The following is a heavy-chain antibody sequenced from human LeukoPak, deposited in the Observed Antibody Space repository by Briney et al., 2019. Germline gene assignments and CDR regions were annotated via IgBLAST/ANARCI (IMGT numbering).Heavy chain of an antibody. CDR1: GYTFTSYA. CDR3: ASFAVAGTGLDY. D-gene: IGHD6-19*01. J-gene: IGHJ4*02. Sequence: ASVNVSCKTSGYTFTSYAMHWVRQAPGQRLEWMGWINAGNGNTKYSQKFQGRVTITRDTSASTAYMELSSLRSEDTAVYYCASFAVAGTGLDYWGQGTLVTVSS. V-gene: IGHV1-3*01. CDR2: INAGNGNT.